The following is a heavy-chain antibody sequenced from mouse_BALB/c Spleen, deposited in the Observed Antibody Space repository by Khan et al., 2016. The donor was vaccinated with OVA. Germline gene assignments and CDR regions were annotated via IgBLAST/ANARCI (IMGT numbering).Heavy chain of an antibody. J-gene: IGHJ2*01. V-gene: IGHV3-2*02. CDR2: ISYSGVT. Sequence: EVQLVESGPGLVKPSQSLSLTCTVTGYSITSGYAWNWIRQFPGNKLEWMGYISYSGVTSYTPSLKSRISITRDTSKNQFFLQLNSVTTEDTATYYCARGKYYGYYFDYRGQGTTLTVSS. D-gene: IGHD1-1*01. CDR1: GYSITSGYA. CDR3: ARGKYYGYYFDY.